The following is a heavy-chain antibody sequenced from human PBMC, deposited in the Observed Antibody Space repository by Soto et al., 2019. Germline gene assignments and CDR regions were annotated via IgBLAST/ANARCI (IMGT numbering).Heavy chain of an antibody. V-gene: IGHV4-59*01. J-gene: IGHJ4*02. CDR2: IYYSGST. CDR3: ARSDGRY. CDR1: GCSLSPNF. Sequence: SSETLSLTCTVSGCSLSPNFWSWIRQPPGKGLEWIGYIYYSGSTNYNPSLKSRVTISVDTSKNQFSLKLSSVTAADTAVYYCARSDGRYWGQGTLVTVSS.